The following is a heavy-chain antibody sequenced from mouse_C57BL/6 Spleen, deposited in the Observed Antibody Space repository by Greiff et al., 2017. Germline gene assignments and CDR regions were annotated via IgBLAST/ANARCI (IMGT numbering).Heavy chain of an antibody. CDR1: GYSITSGYY. V-gene: IGHV3-6*01. J-gene: IGHJ4*01. D-gene: IGHD2-1*01. CDR3: ARNYYGNYEAMDY. CDR2: ISYDGSN. Sequence: DVQLQESGPGLVKPSQSLSLTCSVTGYSITSGYYWNWIRQFPGNKLEWMGYISYDGSNNYNPSLKNRISITRDTSKNQFFLKLNSVTTEDTATYYCARNYYGNYEAMDYWGQGTSVTVSS.